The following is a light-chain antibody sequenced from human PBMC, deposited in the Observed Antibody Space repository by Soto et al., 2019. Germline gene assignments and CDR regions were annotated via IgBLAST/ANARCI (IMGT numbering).Light chain of an antibody. CDR2: DAS. Sequence: DIQMTQSPSTLSASVGDRVTITCRASQSISSWLAWYQQKPGKAPKLLIYDASSLESGVPSRFSGSGSGTEFTLTISSLQPDDCATYYCQQYNSYSQTCGQGTKLEIK. V-gene: IGKV1-5*01. CDR3: QQYNSYSQT. J-gene: IGKJ2*01. CDR1: QSISSW.